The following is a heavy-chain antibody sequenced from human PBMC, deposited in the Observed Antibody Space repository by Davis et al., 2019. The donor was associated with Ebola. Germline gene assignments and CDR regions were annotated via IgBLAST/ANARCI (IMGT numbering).Heavy chain of an antibody. CDR2: SRSRGNSYAT. CDR3: TTRALDQ. J-gene: IGHJ4*02. CDR1: GFIFSGSA. Sequence: GESLKISCAASGFIFSGSAVHWVRQASGKGLEWLGRSRSRGNSYATVYPASVKGRFTISRDDSENTTYLQMNSLKIEDTAVYYCTTRALDQWGQGTLVTVSS. V-gene: IGHV3-73*01.